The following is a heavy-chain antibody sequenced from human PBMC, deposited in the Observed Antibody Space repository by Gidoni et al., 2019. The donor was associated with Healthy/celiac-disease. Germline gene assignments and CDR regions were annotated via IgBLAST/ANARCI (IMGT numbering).Heavy chain of an antibody. D-gene: IGHD4-4*01. V-gene: IGHV3-21*01. CDR3: ARVHSNYGFRYYGMDV. CDR2: ISSSSSYI. CDR1: GFTFSSYS. J-gene: IGHJ6*02. Sequence: EVQLVESGGGLVKPGGSLRLSCAASGFTFSSYSMNWVRQAPGKGLEWVSSISSSSSYIYYADSVKGRFTISRDNAKNSLYLQMNSLRAEDTAVYYCARVHSNYGFRYYGMDVWGQGTTVTVSS.